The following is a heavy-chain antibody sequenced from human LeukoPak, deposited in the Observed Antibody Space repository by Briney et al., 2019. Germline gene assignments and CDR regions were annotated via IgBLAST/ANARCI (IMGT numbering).Heavy chain of an antibody. CDR2: IYSGGNT. CDR3: ARTPMFYFCGMDV. J-gene: IGHJ6*02. CDR1: GLTVSSNY. V-gene: IGHV3-66*01. D-gene: IGHD2-15*01. Sequence: GGSLRLSCAASGLTVSSNYVRWVRQARGKGLEWVSFIYSGGNTYYADSVKGRFTISKDNSKNTVYLQMNSLRAEDTAVYYCARTPMFYFCGMDVWGQGTTVTVSS.